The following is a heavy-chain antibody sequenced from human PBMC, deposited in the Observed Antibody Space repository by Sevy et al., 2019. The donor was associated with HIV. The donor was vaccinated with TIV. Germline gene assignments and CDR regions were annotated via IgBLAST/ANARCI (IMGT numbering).Heavy chain of an antibody. V-gene: IGHV3-74*03. J-gene: IGHJ3*01. CDR3: VRDQGTHYYYAIDV. Sequence: GGSLRLSCAASGLSFSSNWMHWVRQVPGKGLLWVARISSDGNSITYAHSVEGRFTISRDNAKDMLYLQMNSLKADDTARYYCVRDQGTHYYYAIDVWGQGTMVTVSS. D-gene: IGHD3-10*01. CDR2: ISSDGNSI. CDR1: GLSFSSNW.